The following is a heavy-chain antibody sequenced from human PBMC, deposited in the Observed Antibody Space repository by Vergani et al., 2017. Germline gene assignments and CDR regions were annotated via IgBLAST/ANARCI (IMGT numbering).Heavy chain of an antibody. Sequence: QVQLQQWGAGLLKPSETLSLTCAVYGGSFSGYYWSWIRQPPGKGLEWIGEINHSGSTNYNPSLKSRVTISVDTSKNQFSLKLSSVTAADTAVYYCARVARSLHDYWGQGTLVTVSS. D-gene: IGHD1-14*01. CDR1: GGSFSGYY. J-gene: IGHJ4*02. V-gene: IGHV4-34*01. CDR2: INHSGST. CDR3: ARVARSLHDY.